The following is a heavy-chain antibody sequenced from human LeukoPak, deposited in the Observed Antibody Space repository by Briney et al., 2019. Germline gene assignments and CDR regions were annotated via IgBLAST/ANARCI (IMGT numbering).Heavy chain of an antibody. CDR1: GYTFTSYH. D-gene: IGHD3-22*01. Sequence: ASVKVSCKASGYTFTSYHMHWVRQAPGQGLEWMGIINPSAGSTSYAQHFQGRVTMTRDTSTSTVYMELSSLRSEDTAVYYCAKEGRYYDSSGYYYFGYWGQGTLVTVSS. CDR3: AKEGRYYDSSGYYYFGY. J-gene: IGHJ4*02. V-gene: IGHV1-46*01. CDR2: INPSAGST.